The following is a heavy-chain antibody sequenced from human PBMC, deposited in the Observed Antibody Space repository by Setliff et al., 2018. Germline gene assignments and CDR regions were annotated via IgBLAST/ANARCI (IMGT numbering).Heavy chain of an antibody. J-gene: IGHJ3*02. CDR1: GGSISSSNW. CDR2: IYHSGST. Sequence: SETLSLTCAVSGGSISSSNWWSWVRQPPGKGLEWIGEIYHSGSTNNNPSLKSRVTISVDKSKNQFSLKLSSVTAADTAVYYCARGLFDSSGYRGTTDAFDIWGQGTMVTVS. D-gene: IGHD3-22*01. CDR3: ARGLFDSSGYRGTTDAFDI. V-gene: IGHV4-4*02.